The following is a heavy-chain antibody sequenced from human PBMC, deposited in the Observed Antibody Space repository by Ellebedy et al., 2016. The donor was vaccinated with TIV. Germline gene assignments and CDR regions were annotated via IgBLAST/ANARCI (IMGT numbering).Heavy chain of an antibody. CDR2: VYYSGSA. J-gene: IGHJ6*02. Sequence: SETLSLXCTVSGGSISSSSSYWGWIRQPPGKRLEWIGYVYYSGSANYNPSLKSRVSISVDRSTNQFSLNMKSVTAADTAIYYCARELAAVTIYGMDVWGQGTTVTVSS. CDR3: ARELAAVTIYGMDV. CDR1: GGSISSSSSY. V-gene: IGHV4-61*05. D-gene: IGHD1-7*01.